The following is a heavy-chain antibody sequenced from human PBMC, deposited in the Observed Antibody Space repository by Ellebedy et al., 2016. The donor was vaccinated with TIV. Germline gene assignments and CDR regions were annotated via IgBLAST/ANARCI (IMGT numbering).Heavy chain of an antibody. V-gene: IGHV3-7*01. D-gene: IGHD4-17*01. Sequence: GESLKISCAASGFNFSSYWMAWVRQAPGKGLEWVAKIRQEGDEIYYVESVKGRSTISRDNAKNSLFLQMNSLRVEDTAVYYCARRASYGDYAVQVNPWFDPWGQGTLVTVSS. J-gene: IGHJ5*02. CDR3: ARRASYGDYAVQVNPWFDP. CDR1: GFNFSSYW. CDR2: IRQEGDEI.